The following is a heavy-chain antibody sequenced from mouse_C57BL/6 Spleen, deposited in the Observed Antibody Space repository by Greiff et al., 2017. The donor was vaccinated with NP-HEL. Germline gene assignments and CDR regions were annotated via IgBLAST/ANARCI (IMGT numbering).Heavy chain of an antibody. Sequence: VQLKQSGPELVKPGASVKISCKASGYSFTGYYMNWVKQSPEKSLEWIGEINPSTGGTTYNQKFKAKATLTVDKSSSTAYMQLKSLTSEDSAVYYCARDYEGENAMDYWGQGTSVTVSS. V-gene: IGHV1-42*01. D-gene: IGHD2-4*01. CDR1: GYSFTGYY. CDR2: INPSTGGT. CDR3: ARDYEGENAMDY. J-gene: IGHJ4*01.